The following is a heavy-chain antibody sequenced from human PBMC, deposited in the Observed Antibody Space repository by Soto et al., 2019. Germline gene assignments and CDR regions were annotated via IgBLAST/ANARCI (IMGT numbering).Heavy chain of an antibody. J-gene: IGHJ4*02. D-gene: IGHD5-12*01. CDR1: GFTFSSYG. Sequence: GGSLRLSCAASGFTFSSYGMHWVRQAPGKGLEWVAVISYDGSNKYYADSVKGRFTISRDNSKNTLYLQMNSLRAEDTAVYYCAKDVDIVATTLDYWGQGTLVTVSS. CDR3: AKDVDIVATTLDY. V-gene: IGHV3-30*18. CDR2: ISYDGSNK.